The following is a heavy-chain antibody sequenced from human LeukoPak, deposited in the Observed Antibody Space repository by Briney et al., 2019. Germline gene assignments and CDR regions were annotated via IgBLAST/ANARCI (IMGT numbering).Heavy chain of an antibody. D-gene: IGHD3-10*01. V-gene: IGHV1-8*01. CDR1: GYTFTTSD. CDR3: ARGSSRSFDI. J-gene: IGHJ3*02. CDR2: TNPNSGNA. Sequence: GASVKVSCKASGYTFTTSDINWVRQAPGQGLQWMGWTNPNSGNAVYAQKFQGRVTMTRSTSINTAYMELSSLRSEDTAVYYCARGSSRSFDIWGLGTMVTVSS.